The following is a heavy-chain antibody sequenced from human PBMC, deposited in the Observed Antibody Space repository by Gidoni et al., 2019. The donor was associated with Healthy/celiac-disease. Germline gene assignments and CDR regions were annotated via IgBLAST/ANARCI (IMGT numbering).Heavy chain of an antibody. CDR3: ARGLYRAAAAAFDP. V-gene: IGHV4-34*01. Sequence: QVQLQQWGAGLLKPSATLSLTCAVYGGSFSGYYWSWSRKPPGKGLGWIGEINHSGSTNYNPSLKSRVTISVDTSKNQFSLKLSSVTAADTAVYYCARGLYRAAAAAFDPWGQGTLVTVSS. D-gene: IGHD6-13*01. CDR2: INHSGST. CDR1: GGSFSGYY. J-gene: IGHJ5*02.